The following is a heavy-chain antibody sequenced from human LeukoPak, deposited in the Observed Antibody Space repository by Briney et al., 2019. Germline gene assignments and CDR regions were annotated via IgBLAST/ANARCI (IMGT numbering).Heavy chain of an antibody. CDR2: IYYTGSP. V-gene: IGHV4-59*08. D-gene: IGHD2-15*01. Sequence: SETLSLTCTVSGGSISSYYWSWIRQPPGKGLEWIGYIYYTGSPNYNPSLKSRVTISVDTSKSQFSLKLSSVTAADTAVYYCARLGCSGGSCYDDYWGQGTLVTVSS. CDR3: ARLGCSGGSCYDDY. J-gene: IGHJ4*02. CDR1: GGSISSYY.